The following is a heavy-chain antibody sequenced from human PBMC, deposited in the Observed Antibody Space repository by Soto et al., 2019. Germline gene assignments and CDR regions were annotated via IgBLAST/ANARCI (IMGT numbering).Heavy chain of an antibody. CDR3: ARARFLIGGCRSNRYYFDY. D-gene: IGHD2-15*01. J-gene: IGHJ4*02. CDR1: GGTFRTDV. V-gene: IGHV1-69*01. CDR2: IISMLGTA. Sequence: QVQLVQSGAEVKKPGSSVRVSCTASGGTFRTDVFSWVRQAPGQGLEWMGGIISMLGTANYAQKFQGRVTITADDSTSRAYMELSSLRFADTAVYYCARARFLIGGCRSNRYYFDYWGQGTLVTVSS.